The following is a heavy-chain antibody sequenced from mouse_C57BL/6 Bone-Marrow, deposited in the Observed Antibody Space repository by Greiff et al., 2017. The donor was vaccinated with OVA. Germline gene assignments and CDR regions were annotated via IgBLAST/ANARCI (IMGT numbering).Heavy chain of an antibody. CDR3: TTGERVSSYNWYFDV. D-gene: IGHD1-1*01. J-gene: IGHJ1*03. CDR2: IDPENGDT. CDR1: GFNITDDY. Sequence: EVQLQQSGAELVRPGASVKLSCTASGFNITDDYMHWVKQRPEQGLEWIGWIDPENGDTEYASKFQGKATITADTSSNTAYLQLSSLTSEDTAVYYCTTGERVSSYNWYFDVWGTGTTVTVSS. V-gene: IGHV14-4*01.